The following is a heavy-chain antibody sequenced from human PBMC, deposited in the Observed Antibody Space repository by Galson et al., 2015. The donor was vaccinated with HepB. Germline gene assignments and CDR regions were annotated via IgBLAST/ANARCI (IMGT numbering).Heavy chain of an antibody. CDR2: IYSGGST. Sequence: SLRLSCAASGFTVSSNCMSWVRQAPGEGLEWVSVIYSGGSTYYADSVKGRFTISRDNSKNTLYLQMNSLRAEDTAVYYCARAYSSSFGSNWFDPWGQGTLVTVSS. D-gene: IGHD6-13*01. CDR1: GFTVSSNC. V-gene: IGHV3-66*01. CDR3: ARAYSSSFGSNWFDP. J-gene: IGHJ5*02.